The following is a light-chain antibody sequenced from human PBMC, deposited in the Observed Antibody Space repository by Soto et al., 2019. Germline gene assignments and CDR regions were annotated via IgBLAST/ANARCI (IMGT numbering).Light chain of an antibody. CDR3: QQSYSTPLT. CDR1: QNINTY. J-gene: IGKJ4*01. Sequence: DIQMTQSPSSLSASVGDRVTITCRASQNINTYLNWYQQKPGKAPNLLIYAASSFQSGVPSRFSGSGSGTDFTLTISSLQPEDFATYYCQQSYSTPLTFGGGTKVDFK. CDR2: AAS. V-gene: IGKV1-39*01.